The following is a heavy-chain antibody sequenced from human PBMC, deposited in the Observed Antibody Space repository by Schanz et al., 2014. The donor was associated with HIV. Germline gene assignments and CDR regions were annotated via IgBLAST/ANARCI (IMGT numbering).Heavy chain of an antibody. J-gene: IGHJ4*02. CDR3: VRGVIYYDSGSYYNYFDY. CDR1: GGTSSIYA. CDR2: IIPIFDTT. V-gene: IGHV1-69*06. D-gene: IGHD3-10*01. Sequence: QVQLVQSGAEVKKPGSSVRVACKASGGTSSIYAISWVRQAPGQGLEWMGGIIPIFDTTKYAQKFQGRVTITADKSTSTAYMELSSLRSEDTAVYYCVRGVIYYDSGSYYNYFDYWGQGTLVTVSS.